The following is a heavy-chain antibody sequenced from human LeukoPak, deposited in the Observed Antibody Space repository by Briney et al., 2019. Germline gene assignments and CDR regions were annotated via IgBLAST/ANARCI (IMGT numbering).Heavy chain of an antibody. CDR3: ARDGGSSWSKDGFDI. Sequence: SETLSLTCTVSGGSISTGIYSWGWIRQPPGKGLEWIGSISDSGSTYYNPSLKSRVTMSVDTSKNHFSLKLRSVTAADTAVYYRARDGGSSWSKDGFDIWGQGTMVTGSS. V-gene: IGHV4-39*07. CDR2: ISDSGST. D-gene: IGHD6-13*01. CDR1: GGSISTGIYS. J-gene: IGHJ3*02.